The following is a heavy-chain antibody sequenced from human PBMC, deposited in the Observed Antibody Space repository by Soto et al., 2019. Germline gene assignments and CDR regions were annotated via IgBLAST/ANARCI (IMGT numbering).Heavy chain of an antibody. CDR1: GFTFSSYW. CDR3: AREFGYGVGGRYYYYGMDV. V-gene: IGHV3-7*03. CDR2: IKQDGSEK. Sequence: GGSLRLSCAASGFTFSSYWMSWVRQAPGKGLEWVANIKQDGSEKYYVDSVKGRFTISRDNAKNSLYLQMNSLRAEDTAVYYCAREFGYGVGGRYYYYGMDVWGQGTTVTVSS. J-gene: IGHJ6*02. D-gene: IGHD4-17*01.